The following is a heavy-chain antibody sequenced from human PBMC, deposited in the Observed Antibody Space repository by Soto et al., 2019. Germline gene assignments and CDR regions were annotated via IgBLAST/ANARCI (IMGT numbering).Heavy chain of an antibody. J-gene: IGHJ5*02. V-gene: IGHV4-39*01. Sequence: PSEHLILTYPVACRSVTRRLYSWASIRPLPSKQLQYIGSVYNNGQTSYNPSLTSPVTISIDTSKNQFSLSLRSVTAADTAVYFCVRRGRTSNGDWFDLWGQGILVTVSS. CDR3: VRRGRTSNGDWFDL. CDR2: VYNNGQT. D-gene: IGHD3-3*02. CDR1: CRSVTRRLYS.